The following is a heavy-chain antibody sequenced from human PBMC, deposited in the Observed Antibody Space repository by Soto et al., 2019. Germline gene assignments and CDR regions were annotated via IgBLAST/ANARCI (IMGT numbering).Heavy chain of an antibody. Sequence: SETLSLTCTVSGGSVSSRSYYWGWGRQPAGKGLEWIGSVYYSGSTYYNPSLESRVTISVDKSKNQFSLKLMSLSAADTAVYYCGRLEGLATISYYFDYWGQGALVTVSS. CDR3: GRLEGLATISYYFDY. CDR2: VYYSGST. J-gene: IGHJ4*02. CDR1: GGSVSSRSYY. D-gene: IGHD3-9*01. V-gene: IGHV4-39*01.